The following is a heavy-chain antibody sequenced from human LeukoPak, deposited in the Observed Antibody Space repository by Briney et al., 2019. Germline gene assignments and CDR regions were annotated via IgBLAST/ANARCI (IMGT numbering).Heavy chain of an antibody. CDR1: GGSISSYY. J-gene: IGHJ6*02. CDR3: ARAYYYLYGMDV. Sequence: PSETLSLTCTVSGGSISSYYWSWIRQPPGKGLEWIGYIYYSGSTNYNPSLKSRVTISVDTSKNQFSLKLSSVTAADAAVYYCARAYYYLYGMDVWGQGTTVTVSS. V-gene: IGHV4-59*01. CDR2: IYYSGST.